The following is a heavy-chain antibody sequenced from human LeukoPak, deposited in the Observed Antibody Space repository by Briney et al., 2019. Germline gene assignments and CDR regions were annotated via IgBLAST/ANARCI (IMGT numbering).Heavy chain of an antibody. CDR1: GYTFTGYY. V-gene: IGHV1-2*02. CDR3: ARDVDGSPTDYFDY. D-gene: IGHD5-12*01. CDR2: INPNSGGT. J-gene: IGHJ4*02. Sequence: ASVKVSCKASGYTFTGYYMHWVRQAPGQGLEWMGWINPNSGGTNYAQKFQGRVTMTRDTSISTAYMELSRLRSDDTAVYYCARDVDGSPTDYFDYWGQGTLVTVSS.